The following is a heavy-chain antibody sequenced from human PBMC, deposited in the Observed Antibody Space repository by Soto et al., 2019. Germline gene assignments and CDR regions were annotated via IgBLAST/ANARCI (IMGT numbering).Heavy chain of an antibody. V-gene: IGHV1-8*01. Sequence: ASENVSCKASGYPFTSYDINWVRQATGQGHEWMGWMNPNSGNTGYAQKFQGRVTMTRNTSISTANMELSSLRAEDKAVYYCARIVVPAAMEARFDYWGPGTLVTV. CDR1: GYPFTSYD. J-gene: IGHJ4*02. CDR2: MNPNSGNT. D-gene: IGHD2-2*01. CDR3: ARIVVPAAMEARFDY.